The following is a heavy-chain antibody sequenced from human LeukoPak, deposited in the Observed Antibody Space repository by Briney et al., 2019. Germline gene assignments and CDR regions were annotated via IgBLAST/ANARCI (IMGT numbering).Heavy chain of an antibody. CDR1: GFTFDDYA. V-gene: IGHV3-9*03. J-gene: IGHJ4*02. CDR2: ISWNSGSI. Sequence: GGSLRLSCAASGFTFDDYAMHWVRQAPGKGLEWVSGISWNSGSIGYADSVRGRFTISRDNAKNSLYLQMNSLRAEDMALYYCAKDTGIQLSAAFDYWGQGTLVTVSS. D-gene: IGHD5-18*01. CDR3: AKDTGIQLSAAFDY.